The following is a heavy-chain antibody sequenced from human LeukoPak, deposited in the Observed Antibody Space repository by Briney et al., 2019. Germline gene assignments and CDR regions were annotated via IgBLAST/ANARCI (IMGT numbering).Heavy chain of an antibody. CDR1: GFTFSNYA. D-gene: IGHD2-15*01. Sequence: PGGSLRLSCAAPGFTFSNYAXSWVRQAPGKGLEWVSTISGSDGSTYYADSVKGRFTISRDNSKNTLYLQMNSLRVEDTAIYYCAKGRGYCTGGSCYSDYWGQGNLVTVSS. V-gene: IGHV3-23*01. CDR3: AKGRGYCTGGSCYSDY. J-gene: IGHJ4*02. CDR2: ISGSDGST.